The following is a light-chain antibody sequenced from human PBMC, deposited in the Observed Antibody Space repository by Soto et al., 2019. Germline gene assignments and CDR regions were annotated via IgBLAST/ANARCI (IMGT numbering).Light chain of an antibody. CDR3: SSYTSSSPLSHV. J-gene: IGLJ1*01. Sequence: QSVLTQPASVPGSPGQSITISCTGTSSDVGGYNYVSWYQQHPGKAPKLMIYDVSNRPSGVSNRFSGSKSGNTASLTISGLQAEDEADYYCSSYTSSSPLSHVFVTGTNVTDL. CDR1: SSDVGGYNY. V-gene: IGLV2-14*01. CDR2: DVS.